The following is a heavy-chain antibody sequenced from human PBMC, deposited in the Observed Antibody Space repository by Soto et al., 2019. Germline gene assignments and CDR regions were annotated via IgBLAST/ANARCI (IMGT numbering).Heavy chain of an antibody. D-gene: IGHD2-2*01. J-gene: IGHJ6*03. CDR2: INHNGST. Sequence: QVQLQQWGAGLLKPSETLSLTCAVYGGSFSGYYWRWIRQPPGTGLEWIGEINHNGSTNYNPSLKRRCPISVDTPRNQCYLKLRSVTAADTAAYYCAGGYCSSSSCYDLRYYSYYYMDVWGKGTTVNVSS. V-gene: IGHV4-34*01. CDR1: GGSFSGYY. CDR3: AGGYCSSSSCYDLRYYSYYYMDV.